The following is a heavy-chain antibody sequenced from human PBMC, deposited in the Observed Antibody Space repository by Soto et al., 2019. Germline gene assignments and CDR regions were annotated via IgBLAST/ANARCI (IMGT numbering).Heavy chain of an antibody. D-gene: IGHD7-27*01. V-gene: IGHV4-59*08. CDR1: GGSISGYF. CDR2: IYYSGST. J-gene: IGHJ3*01. CDR3: ARQWGNDAFDF. Sequence: QVQLQESGPGLLKPSETLSLACTVSGGSISGYFRSWIRQPPGKGLEWIGCIYYSGSTNYNPSLKSRVTISVDTSKNQFSLKLSSVTAADTAVYYCARQWGNDAFDFWGQGTMVTVSS.